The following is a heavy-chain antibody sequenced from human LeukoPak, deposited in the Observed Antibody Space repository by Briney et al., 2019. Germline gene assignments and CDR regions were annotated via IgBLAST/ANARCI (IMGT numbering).Heavy chain of an antibody. V-gene: IGHV3-23*01. Sequence: GGSLRLSCAASGFTFSSYAMSWVRQAPGKGLEWVSAISGSGGSTYYADSVKGRFTISRDNSKNTLYLQMNSLRAEDTAVYYCAKPLPYYYDSSEVGGLDYWGQGTLVTVSS. CDR3: AKPLPYYYDSSEVGGLDY. D-gene: IGHD3-22*01. J-gene: IGHJ4*02. CDR2: ISGSGGST. CDR1: GFTFSSYA.